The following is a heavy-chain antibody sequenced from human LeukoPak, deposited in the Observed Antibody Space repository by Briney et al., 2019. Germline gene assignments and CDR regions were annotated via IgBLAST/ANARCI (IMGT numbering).Heavy chain of an antibody. J-gene: IGHJ4*02. CDR2: IKSKTDGGTT. CDR1: GFTFSNAW. D-gene: IGHD3-3*01. CDR3: TTDLKRSWNVLRFLEWLSPFDY. Sequence: GGSLRLSRAASGFTFSNAWMSWVRQAPGKGLEWVGRIKSKTDGGTTDYAAPVKGRFTISRDDSKNTLYLQMNSLKTEDTAVYYCTTDLKRSWNVLRFLEWLSPFDYWGQGTLVTVSS. V-gene: IGHV3-15*01.